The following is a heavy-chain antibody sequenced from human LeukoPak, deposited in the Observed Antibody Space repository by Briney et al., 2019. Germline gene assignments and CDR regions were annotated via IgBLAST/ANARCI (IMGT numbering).Heavy chain of an antibody. Sequence: ASVKVSCKASGYTLSGYYLHWMRQAPGQGLEWMACINPNGDTTYAWKFQGRVTLTRDTSIGTAYMELSRLKSDDTAVYYCARAGGSRSPKLNWFDPWGQGTLVTVSS. CDR1: GYTLSGYY. V-gene: IGHV1-2*02. D-gene: IGHD1-26*01. CDR2: INPNGDT. CDR3: ARAGGSRSPKLNWFDP. J-gene: IGHJ5*02.